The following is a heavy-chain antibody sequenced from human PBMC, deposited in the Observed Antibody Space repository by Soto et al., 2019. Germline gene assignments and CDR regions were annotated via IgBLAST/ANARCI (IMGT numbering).Heavy chain of an antibody. J-gene: IGHJ6*02. CDR1: GGSFSGYY. V-gene: IGHV4-34*01. D-gene: IGHD3-3*01. Sequence: SETLSLTCAVYGGSFSGYYWSWIRQPPGKGLEWIGEINHSGSTNYNPSLKSRVTISVDTSKNQFSLKLSSVTAADTAVYYCARGSDFWSGSLSYYYYGMDVWGQGTTVTVSS. CDR3: ARGSDFWSGSLSYYYYGMDV. CDR2: INHSGST.